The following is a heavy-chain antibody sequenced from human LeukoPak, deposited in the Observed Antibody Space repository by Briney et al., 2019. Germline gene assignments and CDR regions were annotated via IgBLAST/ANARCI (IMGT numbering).Heavy chain of an antibody. V-gene: IGHV1-2*02. CDR1: GYTFTGYY. J-gene: IGHJ5*02. D-gene: IGHD2-2*01. CDR2: INPNSGGT. CDR3: ARGYCSSTSCYWFDP. Sequence: GASVKVSCKASGYTFTGYYMHWVRQAPGQGLEWMGWINPNSGGTNYAQKFQGRVTMTRDTSISTAYMELSRLRSDDTAVYYCARGYCSSTSCYWFDPWGQGTLVTVSP.